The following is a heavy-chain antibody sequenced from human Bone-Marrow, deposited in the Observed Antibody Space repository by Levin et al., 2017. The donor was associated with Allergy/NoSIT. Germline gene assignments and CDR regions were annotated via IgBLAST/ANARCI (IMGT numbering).Heavy chain of an antibody. CDR2: FPPEDAEA. D-gene: IGHD1-26*01. Sequence: PGASVKVSCKVSGDTLTELSIHWVRQAPGKGLEWMGGFPPEDAEAIYAQQFQGRVTMTEDSSADTAYLEVSSLRSQDTAVYYCAVYRELVGTTTWGQGTLVTVSS. CDR1: GDTLTELS. V-gene: IGHV1-24*01. CDR3: AVYRELVGTTT. J-gene: IGHJ4*02.